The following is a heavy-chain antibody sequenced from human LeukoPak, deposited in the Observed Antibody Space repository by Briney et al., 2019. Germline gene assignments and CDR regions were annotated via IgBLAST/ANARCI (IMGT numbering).Heavy chain of an antibody. D-gene: IGHD3-10*01. J-gene: IGHJ6*03. CDR2: IYTSGST. V-gene: IGHV4-61*02. CDR3: ARSVRGAMSGYYYYMDV. CDR1: GNSISSGDYY. Sequence: SQTLSLTCTVSGNSISSGDYYWSWIRQPAGKGLEWIGRIYTSGSTNYNPSLKSRVTISVDTSKNQFSLKLSSVTAADTAVYYCARSVRGAMSGYYYYMDVWGKGTTVTISS.